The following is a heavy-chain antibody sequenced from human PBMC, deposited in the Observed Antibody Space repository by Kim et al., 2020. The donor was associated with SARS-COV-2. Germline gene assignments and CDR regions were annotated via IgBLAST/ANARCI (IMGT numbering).Heavy chain of an antibody. D-gene: IGHD6-13*01. V-gene: IGHV4-39*01. CDR3: ARLKRIAAATDY. J-gene: IGHJ4*02. Sequence: SETLSLTCTVSGGSISSSSYYWGWIRQPPGKGLEWIGSIYYSGSTYYNPSLKSRVTISVDTSKNQFSLKLSSVTAADTAVYYCARLKRIAAATDYWGQGTLVTVSS. CDR1: GGSISSSSYY. CDR2: IYYSGST.